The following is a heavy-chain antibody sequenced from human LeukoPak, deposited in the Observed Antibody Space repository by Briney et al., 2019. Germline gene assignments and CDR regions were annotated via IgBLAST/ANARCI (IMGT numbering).Heavy chain of an antibody. J-gene: IGHJ4*02. CDR3: AKGSSGYYYGYFDY. V-gene: IGHV3-23*01. CDR2: ISVSGGST. Sequence: GGSLRLSCAASGFTFSSYAMSWVRQAPGKGLEWFSAISVSGGSTRSADSVKGRFTITTDNSKNTLYLQMNSLRAEDTALYYCAKGSSGYYYGYFDYWGQGTLVTVSS. D-gene: IGHD3-22*01. CDR1: GFTFSSYA.